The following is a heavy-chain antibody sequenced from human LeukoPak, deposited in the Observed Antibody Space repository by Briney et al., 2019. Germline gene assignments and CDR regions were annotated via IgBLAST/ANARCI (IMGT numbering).Heavy chain of an antibody. D-gene: IGHD5-12*01. J-gene: IGHJ4*02. CDR2: ITSSGSDI. CDR1: GFTFSDYY. CDR3: ASDIVATSGDF. Sequence: GGPLRLSCAASGFTFSDYYISWIRQAPGKGLEGVAYITSSGSDIYYADSVRGRFSISRDNAKNSLFLQIKSLRVEDTATYYCASDIVATSGDFWGQGTLVSVSS. V-gene: IGHV3-11*01.